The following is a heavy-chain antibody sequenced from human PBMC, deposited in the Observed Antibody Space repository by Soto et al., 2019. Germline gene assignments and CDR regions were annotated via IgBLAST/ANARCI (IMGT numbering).Heavy chain of an antibody. CDR1: GFTFSSYG. D-gene: IGHD3-3*01. CDR2: IWYDGSNK. Sequence: GGSLRLSCAASGFTFSSYGMHWVRQAPGKGLEWVAVIWYDGSNKYYADSVKGRFTISRDNSKNTLYLQMNSLRAEDTAVYYCARDSVPLEWLFNFVDYWGQGTLVTVSS. V-gene: IGHV3-33*01. J-gene: IGHJ4*02. CDR3: ARDSVPLEWLFNFVDY.